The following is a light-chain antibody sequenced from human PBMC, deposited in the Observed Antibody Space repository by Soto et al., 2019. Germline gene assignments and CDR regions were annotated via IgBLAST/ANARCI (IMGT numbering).Light chain of an antibody. CDR2: GAS. Sequence: EIVLTQSPGTLSLSPGERATLSCRASQSVSSNYLAWYQQKPGQAPRLLIYGASSRDTGIPDRLSGSGSGTDFTFTISRLEPEDFAVYYCQQYGSTPITFGRGTRLEIK. J-gene: IGKJ5*01. CDR3: QQYGSTPIT. CDR1: QSVSSNY. V-gene: IGKV3-20*01.